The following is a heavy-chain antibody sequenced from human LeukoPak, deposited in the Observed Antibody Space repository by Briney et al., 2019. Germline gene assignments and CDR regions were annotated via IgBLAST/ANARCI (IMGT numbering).Heavy chain of an antibody. CDR1: GLTFSSYA. CDR2: ISGSGGST. Sequence: GGSLRLSCAASGLTFSSYAMSWVRQAPGKGLEWVSAISGSGGSTYYADSVKGRFTISRDNSKNTLYLQMDSLRAEDTAVYYCAKVPKGTPPIAPLDYWGQGTLVTVSS. CDR3: AKVPKGTPPIAPLDY. D-gene: IGHD6-13*01. J-gene: IGHJ4*02. V-gene: IGHV3-23*01.